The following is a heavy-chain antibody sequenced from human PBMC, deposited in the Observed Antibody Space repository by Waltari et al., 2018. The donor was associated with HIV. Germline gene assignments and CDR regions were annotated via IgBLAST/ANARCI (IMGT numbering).Heavy chain of an antibody. D-gene: IGHD5-12*01. Sequence: VQRVESGGALVQPGGSLRLSCAASGFSFSSYTMTWVRQAPGKWLEWISSISFSSSHIYDADSVKGRFTISRDNAKNSLYLQMNSLRAEDTAMYYCARTRRYESSYLYYIDNWGQGTLVTVSS. V-gene: IGHV3-48*01. CDR1: GFSFSSYT. J-gene: IGHJ4*02. CDR2: ISFSSSHI. CDR3: ARTRRYESSYLYYIDN.